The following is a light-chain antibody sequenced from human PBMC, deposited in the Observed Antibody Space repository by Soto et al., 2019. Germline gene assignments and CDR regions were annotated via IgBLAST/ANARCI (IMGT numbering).Light chain of an antibody. CDR2: EVS. CDR1: SSDVGGYNY. Sequence: QSALTQPASVSGSPGQSITISCTGTSSDVGGYNYVSWYQQYPGKAPKLKIYEVSNRPSGVSDRFSGSKSGNTASLTISGLQAEDEADYYCSSFTSINAGVFGGGTQLTVL. V-gene: IGLV2-14*01. J-gene: IGLJ3*02. CDR3: SSFTSINAGV.